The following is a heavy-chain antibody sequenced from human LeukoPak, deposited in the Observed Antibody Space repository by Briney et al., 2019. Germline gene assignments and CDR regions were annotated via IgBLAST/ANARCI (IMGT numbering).Heavy chain of an antibody. CDR3: AKATSAGIVATIWSPFNY. Sequence: GGSLRLSCAASGFTFDDYAMHWVRHAPGKGLEWLSGISWNSGSIGYADSVKGRFTISRDNAKNSLYLQMNSLRAEDTALYYCAKATSAGIVATIWSPFNYWGQGTLVTVSS. J-gene: IGHJ4*02. CDR2: ISWNSGSI. CDR1: GFTFDDYA. D-gene: IGHD5-12*01. V-gene: IGHV3-9*01.